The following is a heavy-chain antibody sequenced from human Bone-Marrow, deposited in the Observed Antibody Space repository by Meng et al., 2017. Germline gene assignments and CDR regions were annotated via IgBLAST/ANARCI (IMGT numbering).Heavy chain of an antibody. J-gene: IGHJ4*02. D-gene: IGHD3-10*01. V-gene: IGHV1-69*06. CDR1: GGTFSSYA. CDR2: IIPIFGTA. CDR3: AKQSSGSGVPPDPFDS. Sequence: SVKVSCKASGGTFSSYAISWVRQAPGQGLEWMGGIIPIFGTANYAQKFQGRVTITADKSTGTAYMELSSLRSEDTAVYYCAKQSSGSGVPPDPFDSWGQGTLVTVSS.